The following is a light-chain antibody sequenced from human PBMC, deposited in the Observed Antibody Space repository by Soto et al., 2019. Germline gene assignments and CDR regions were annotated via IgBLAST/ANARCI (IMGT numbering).Light chain of an antibody. CDR3: QQYYSYPWM. J-gene: IGKJ1*01. CDR1: QGISSY. V-gene: IGKV1-8*01. CDR2: AAS. Sequence: AIRMTQSPSSFSASTGDRVTITCRASQGISSYLAWYQQKPGKAPKLLIYAASAMQSGVQSRFRGSGSGTDFTLTIGCLQSEDFATYYCQQYYSYPWMFVQGTKVQIK.